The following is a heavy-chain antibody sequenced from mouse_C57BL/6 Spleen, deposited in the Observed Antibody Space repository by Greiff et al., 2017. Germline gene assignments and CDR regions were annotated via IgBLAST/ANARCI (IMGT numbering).Heavy chain of an antibody. Sequence: QVQLQQPGTELVKPGASVKLSCKASGYTFTSYWMHWVKQRPGQGLEWIGNINPSNGGTNYNEKFKSKATLTVDKSSSTAYMQLSSLTSEDSAVYDCARRSGCYCGSSGLDYWGQGTTLTVSS. V-gene: IGHV1-53*01. CDR1: GYTFTSYW. CDR2: INPSNGGT. CDR3: ARRSGCYCGSSGLDY. D-gene: IGHD1-1*01. J-gene: IGHJ2*01.